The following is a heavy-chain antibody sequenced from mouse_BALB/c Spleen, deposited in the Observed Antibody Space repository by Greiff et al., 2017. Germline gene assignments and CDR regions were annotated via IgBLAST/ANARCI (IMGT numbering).Heavy chain of an antibody. J-gene: IGHJ4*01. Sequence: QVQLQESGPGLVAPSQSLSITCTVSGFSLTGYGVNWVRQPPGKGLEWLGMIWGDGSTDYNSALKSRLSISKDNSKTQVFLKMNSLQTDDTARYFCARDQSSPYAMDYWGQGTSVTVSS. CDR1: GFSLTGYG. V-gene: IGHV2-6-7*01. D-gene: IGHD1-1*01. CDR3: ARDQSSPYAMDY. CDR2: IWGDGST.